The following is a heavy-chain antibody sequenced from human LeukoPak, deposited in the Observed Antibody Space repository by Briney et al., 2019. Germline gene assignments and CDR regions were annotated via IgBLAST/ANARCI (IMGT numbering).Heavy chain of an antibody. CDR2: ISSSASIM. Sequence: GGSLRLSCAASGFTFSSYEMNWVRQAPGKGLEWISYISSSASIMYYADSVKGRFTISRDNAKNSLYLQMNSLRAEDTAVYYCARDLESDYNYMDVWGKGTTVTVSS. CDR1: GFTFSSYE. CDR3: ARDLESDYNYMDV. V-gene: IGHV3-48*03. D-gene: IGHD4-17*01. J-gene: IGHJ6*03.